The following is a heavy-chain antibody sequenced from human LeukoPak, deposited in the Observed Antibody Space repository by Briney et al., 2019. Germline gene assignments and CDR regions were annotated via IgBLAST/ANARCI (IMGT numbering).Heavy chain of an antibody. D-gene: IGHD5-24*01. CDR3: ARVIPYNRTRADY. Sequence: PSETLSLTCSVSGGSISSSSYYWGGIRQPPGKGLEWIGSIYYSGSTYYNPSLKSRVTISVDSSKYQFSLTVSFVTAADTAIYYCARVIPYNRTRADYWGQGTLVSVSS. CDR2: IYYSGST. V-gene: IGHV4-39*07. J-gene: IGHJ4*02. CDR1: GGSISSSSYY.